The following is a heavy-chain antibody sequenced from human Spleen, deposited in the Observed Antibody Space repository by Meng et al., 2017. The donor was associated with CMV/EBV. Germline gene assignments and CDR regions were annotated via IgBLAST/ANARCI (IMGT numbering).Heavy chain of an antibody. D-gene: IGHD5-24*01. CDR1: GFTFSSYE. CDR2: ISSSGSTI. Sequence: GESLKISCAASGFTFSSYEMNWVRQAPGKGLEWVSYISSSGSTIYYADSVKGRFTISRDNAKNSLYLQMNSLRAEDTAVYYCARDLLTRRDGYTDSKRYYYYYYGMDVWGQGTTVTVSS. J-gene: IGHJ6*02. CDR3: ARDLLTRRDGYTDSKRYYYYYYGMDV. V-gene: IGHV3-48*03.